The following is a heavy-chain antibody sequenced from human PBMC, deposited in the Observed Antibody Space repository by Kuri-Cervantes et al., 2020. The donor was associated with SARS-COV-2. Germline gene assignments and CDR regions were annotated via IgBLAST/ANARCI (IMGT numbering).Heavy chain of an antibody. CDR2: IYYSGST. D-gene: IGHD6-13*01. CDR1: GGSISSYY. J-gene: IGHJ6*03. CDR3: ARDQMLSKYSSSWYPSSCFDYYYYYMDV. Sequence: GSLRLSCTVSGGSISSYYWSWIRQPPGKGLEWIGYIYYSGSTNYNPSLKSRVTISVDTAKNQFSLKLSSVTAADTAVYYCARDQMLSKYSSSWYPSSCFDYYYYYMDVWGKGTTVTVSS. V-gene: IGHV4-59*01.